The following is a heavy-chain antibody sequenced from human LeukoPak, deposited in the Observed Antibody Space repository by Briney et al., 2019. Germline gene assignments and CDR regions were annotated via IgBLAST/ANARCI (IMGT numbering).Heavy chain of an antibody. J-gene: IGHJ4*02. CDR2: IIPIFGTA. Sequence: GASVKVSCKASGGTFSSYAISWVRQAPGQGREWMGRIIPIFGTANYAQKFQGRVTITTDESTSTAYMELSSLRSEDTAVYYCACGYSYGSFDYWGQGTLVTVSS. V-gene: IGHV1-69*05. CDR3: ACGYSYGSFDY. CDR1: GGTFSSYA. D-gene: IGHD5-18*01.